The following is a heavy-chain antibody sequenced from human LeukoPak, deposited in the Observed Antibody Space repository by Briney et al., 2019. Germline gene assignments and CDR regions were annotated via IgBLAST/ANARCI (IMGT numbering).Heavy chain of an antibody. CDR2: IWYDGSNK. J-gene: IGHJ4*02. CDR1: GFTFSNYG. V-gene: IGHV3-33*01. CDR3: AREGRIAARSKFFDY. Sequence: GGSLRLSCAASGFTFSNYGMHWVRQAPGKGLEWVAVIWYDGSNKYYGDSVKGRFTISRDNSKNTVYLQMNSLRAEDTAVYYCAREGRIAARSKFFDYRGQGTLVTVSS. D-gene: IGHD6-6*01.